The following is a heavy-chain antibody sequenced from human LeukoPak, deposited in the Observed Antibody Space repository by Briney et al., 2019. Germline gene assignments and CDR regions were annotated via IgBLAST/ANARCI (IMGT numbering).Heavy chain of an antibody. D-gene: IGHD3-9*01. V-gene: IGHV3-7*01. CDR2: IKHDGNEK. CDR3: TRDLMDYDVSTGLHHYYMDV. Sequence: PGGSLRLSCAASGFTFSNYWMTWVRQAPGKGLEWVANIKHDGNEKYYVDSVKGRFTISRDDAKDTLYLQMNTLRVEDTAVYYCTRDLMDYDVSTGLHHYYMDVWGQGTTVTVSS. J-gene: IGHJ6*02. CDR1: GFTFSNYW.